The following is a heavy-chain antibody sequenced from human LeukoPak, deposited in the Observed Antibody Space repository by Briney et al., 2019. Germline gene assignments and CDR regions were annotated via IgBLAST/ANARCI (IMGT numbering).Heavy chain of an antibody. CDR3: ARMDTALVHFDY. Sequence: GGSLRLSCAASGFTVSSNYMTWVRQAPGEGLEWVSILYSGGSTYYADSVKGRFTISRDNSKNTLYLQMNSLRAEDTAVYYCARMDTALVHFDYWGQGTLVIVSS. CDR2: LYSGGST. J-gene: IGHJ4*02. D-gene: IGHD5-18*01. V-gene: IGHV3-53*01. CDR1: GFTVSSNY.